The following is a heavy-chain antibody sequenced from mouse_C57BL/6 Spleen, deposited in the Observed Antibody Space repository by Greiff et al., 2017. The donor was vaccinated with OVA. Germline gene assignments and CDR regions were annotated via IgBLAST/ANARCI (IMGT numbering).Heavy chain of an antibody. Sequence: EVMLVESGGGLVQPKGSLKLSCAASGFSFNTYSMNWVRQAPGKGLEWVARIRSKSNNYATYYAVSVKDRFTISRDDSECMLYLQMINMKTDDAAMYYCVRQNSHYLYDYAMDDWGTGTSVTVSS. CDR3: VRQNSHYLYDYAMDD. V-gene: IGHV10-1*01. CDR2: IRSKSNNYAT. D-gene: IGHD2-5*01. CDR1: GFSFNTYS. J-gene: IGHJ4*01.